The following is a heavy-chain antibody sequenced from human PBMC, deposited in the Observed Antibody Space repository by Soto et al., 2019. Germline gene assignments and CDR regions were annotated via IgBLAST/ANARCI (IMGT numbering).Heavy chain of an antibody. CDR3: ARGRYGDY. D-gene: IGHD1-1*01. CDR2: ISAHNGNT. CDR1: GYTFTSYG. V-gene: IGHV1-18*01. J-gene: IGHJ4*02. Sequence: QVHLVQSGAEVKKPGASVKVSCKASGYTFTSYGITWVRQEPVQGLEWMGFISAHNGNTDFAHKLQGRVIVTRDTSTSTAYMELRSLRSDDTAVYYCARGRYGDYWSQGALVTASS.